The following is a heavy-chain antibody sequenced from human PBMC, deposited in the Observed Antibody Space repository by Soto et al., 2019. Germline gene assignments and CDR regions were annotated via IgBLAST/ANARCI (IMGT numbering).Heavy chain of an antibody. J-gene: IGHJ6*02. D-gene: IGHD3-16*01. Sequence: QVQLQESGPGLVKPSETLSLTCTVSGAPITTTKWWAWVRLPPGKGLEWIGELSRGDERSSNPSLEGRFYMSLDKSNNHFSLKLTSVTAADTAIYYWATQTISYTWGVWGRGTSVTVSS. CDR2: LSRGDER. V-gene: IGHV4-4*02. CDR1: GAPITTTKW. CDR3: ATQTISYTWGV.